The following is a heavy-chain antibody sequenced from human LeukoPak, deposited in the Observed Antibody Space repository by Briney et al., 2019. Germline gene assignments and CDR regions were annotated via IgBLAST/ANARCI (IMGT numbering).Heavy chain of an antibody. CDR3: ARDRAWNYFDY. D-gene: IGHD3-3*01. V-gene: IGHV3-30*03. Sequence: GRSLRLSCTPSGFTFSRHGMHWVRQAPGKGLEWVAIISNDGSRKYYAHFVEGRFTISRDNSKNTLYLQMDSLRAEGTAVYYCARDRAWNYFDYWGQGTLVTVSS. CDR1: GFTFSRHG. CDR2: ISNDGSRK. J-gene: IGHJ4*02.